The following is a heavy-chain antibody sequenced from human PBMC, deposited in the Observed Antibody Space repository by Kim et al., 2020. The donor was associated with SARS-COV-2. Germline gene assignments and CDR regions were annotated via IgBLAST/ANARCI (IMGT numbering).Heavy chain of an antibody. CDR2: INHSGST. CDR1: GGSFSGYY. Sequence: SETLSLTCAVYGGSFSGYYWSWIRQPPGKGLEWIGEINHSGSTNYNPSLKSRVTISVDTSKNQFSLKLSSVTAADTAVYYCARSGRELLWFGELLLENYYGMDVWGQGTTVTVSS. V-gene: IGHV4-34*01. CDR3: ARSGRELLWFGELLLENYYGMDV. J-gene: IGHJ6*02. D-gene: IGHD3-10*01.